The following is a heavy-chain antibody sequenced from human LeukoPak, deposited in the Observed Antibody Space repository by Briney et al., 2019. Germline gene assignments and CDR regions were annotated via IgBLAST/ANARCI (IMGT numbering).Heavy chain of an antibody. V-gene: IGHV4-39*07. J-gene: IGHJ3*02. CDR2: IYYSGST. D-gene: IGHD1-26*01. CDR1: GGSISSSSYY. Sequence: PSETLSLTCTVSGGSISSSSYYWGWIRQPPGKGLEWIGSIYYSGSTYYNPSLKSRVTISVDTSKNQFSLKLSSVTAADTAVYYCARESSGSYRAFDIWGQGTMVTVSS. CDR3: ARESSGSYRAFDI.